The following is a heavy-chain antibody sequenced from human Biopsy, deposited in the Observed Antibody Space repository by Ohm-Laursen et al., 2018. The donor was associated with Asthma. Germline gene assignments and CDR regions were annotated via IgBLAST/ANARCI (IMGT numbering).Heavy chain of an antibody. CDR1: GVTFSRYA. CDR2: ISHDGQTQ. V-gene: IGHV3-30*18. J-gene: IGHJ4*03. CDR3: AKRRGYSDFNDFDY. D-gene: IGHD4-11*01. Sequence: SLRLSCTASGVTFSRYAIHWVRQAPGKGLEWVAVISHDGQTQHYAESVKGRFALSRDNSQNTLYLQMISLRTDDTAVYYCAKRRGYSDFNDFDYWGQGTTVTVSS.